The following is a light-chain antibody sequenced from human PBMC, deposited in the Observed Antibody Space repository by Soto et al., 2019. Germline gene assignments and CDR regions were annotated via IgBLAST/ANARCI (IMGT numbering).Light chain of an antibody. CDR1: QSVRNN. CDR2: GAS. CDR3: HQYNNWPRT. Sequence: EIVMTQSPATVSVSPGERATLSCRASQSVRNNLAWYQQKSGQAPSLLIYGASTRATGIPARFSGSGSGTEFTLTISSLQSEDFAVYFCHQYNNWPRTFGQGTRLEI. J-gene: IGKJ5*01. V-gene: IGKV3-15*01.